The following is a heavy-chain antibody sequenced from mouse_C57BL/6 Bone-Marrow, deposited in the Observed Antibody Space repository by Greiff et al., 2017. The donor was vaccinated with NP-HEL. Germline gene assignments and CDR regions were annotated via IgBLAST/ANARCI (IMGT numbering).Heavy chain of an antibody. J-gene: IGHJ3*01. CDR3: ARSTMVTTD. V-gene: IGHV1-42*01. Sequence: EVQLQESGPELVKPGASVKISCKASGYSFTGYYMNWVKQSPEKSLEWIGEINPSTGGTTYNQKFKAKATLTVDKSSSTAYMQLKSLTSEDSAVYYCARSTMVTTDWGQGTLVTVSA. CDR2: INPSTGGT. D-gene: IGHD2-2*01. CDR1: GYSFTGYY.